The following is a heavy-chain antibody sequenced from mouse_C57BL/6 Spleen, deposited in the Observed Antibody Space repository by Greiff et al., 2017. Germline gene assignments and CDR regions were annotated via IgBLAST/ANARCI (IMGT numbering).Heavy chain of an antibody. Sequence: ESGPGLVKPSQSLSLTCSVTGYSITSGYYWNWIRQFPGNKLEWMGYISYDGSNNYNPSLKNRISITRDTSKNQFFLKLNSVTTEDTATYYCARLLWDYYARDYWGQGTSVTVSS. CDR2: ISYDGSN. J-gene: IGHJ4*01. CDR1: GYSITSGYY. V-gene: IGHV3-6*01. D-gene: IGHD2-1*01. CDR3: ARLLWDYYARDY.